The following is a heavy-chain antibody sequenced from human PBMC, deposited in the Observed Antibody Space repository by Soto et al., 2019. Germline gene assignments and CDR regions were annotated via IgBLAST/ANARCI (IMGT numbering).Heavy chain of an antibody. J-gene: IGHJ6*02. V-gene: IGHV3-30-3*01. CDR3: ARARGGHYYYCGMDV. Sequence: GGSLRLSCAASGFTFSSYAMHWVRQAPGKGLEWVAVISYDGSNKYYADSVKGRFTISRDNSKNTLYLQMNSLRAEDTAVYYCARARGGHYYYCGMDVWGQGTTVTVSS. CDR2: ISYDGSNK. D-gene: IGHD3-10*01. CDR1: GFTFSSYA.